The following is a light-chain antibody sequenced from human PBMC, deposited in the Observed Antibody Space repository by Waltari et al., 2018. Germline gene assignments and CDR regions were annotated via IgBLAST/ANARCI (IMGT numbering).Light chain of an antibody. CDR2: RTN. Sequence: QSVLTQPPSASGTPGQSVTISCSGSSSNIGKNLVYWYQQVPGRAPKLLVSRTNQRPSGVPERFSGSKSGTSASLVISGLRSEDEADYYCAAWDDSLSGPWVFGGGTKLTV. V-gene: IGLV1-47*01. CDR1: SSNIGKNL. J-gene: IGLJ3*02. CDR3: AAWDDSLSGPWV.